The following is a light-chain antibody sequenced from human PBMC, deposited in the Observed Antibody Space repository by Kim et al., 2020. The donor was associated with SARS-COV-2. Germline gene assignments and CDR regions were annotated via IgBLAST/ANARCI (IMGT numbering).Light chain of an antibody. J-gene: IGLJ1*01. CDR1: SSDVGGYNY. CDR2: DVS. Sequence: LTQPASMSGSPGQSITISCTGTSSDVGGYNYVSWYQQHPGKAPKLMIYDVSKRPSGVSNRFSGSKSGNTASLTISGLQAEDEADYYCSSYTSSSPLYVFGTGTKVTVL. CDR3: SSYTSSSPLYV. V-gene: IGLV2-14*01.